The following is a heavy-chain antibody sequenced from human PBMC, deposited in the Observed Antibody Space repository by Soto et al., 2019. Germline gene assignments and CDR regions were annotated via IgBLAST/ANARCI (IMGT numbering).Heavy chain of an antibody. J-gene: IGHJ6*02. V-gene: IGHV4-31*03. Sequence: SETLSLTCTVSGGSISSSSYYWVWIRQPPGKGLEWIGYIYYSGSTYYNPSLKSRVTISVDTSKNQFSLKLSSVTAADTAVYYCARSALLWFGELFSVWGQGTTVTVSS. CDR3: ARSALLWFGELFSV. CDR2: IYYSGST. D-gene: IGHD3-10*01. CDR1: GGSISSSSYY.